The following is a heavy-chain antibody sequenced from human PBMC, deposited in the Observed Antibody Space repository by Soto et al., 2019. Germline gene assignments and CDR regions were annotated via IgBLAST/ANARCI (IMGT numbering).Heavy chain of an antibody. V-gene: IGHV1-69*13. J-gene: IGHJ6*03. D-gene: IGHD2-8*01. CDR2: IIPIFGTA. CDR3: ATQSQTRTNHLLNGLFGYYYYMDV. CDR1: GGTFSSYA. Sequence: ASVKVSCKAPGGTFSSYAISWVRQAPGQGLEWMGGIIPIFGTAKYAQKFQGRVTITADESTSTGYMELSSLRSEDTAVYYCATQSQTRTNHLLNGLFGYYYYMDVWGKGTTVTVSS.